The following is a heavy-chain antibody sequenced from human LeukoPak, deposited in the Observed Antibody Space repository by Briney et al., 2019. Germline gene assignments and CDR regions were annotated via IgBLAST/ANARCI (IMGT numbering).Heavy chain of an antibody. CDR2: ITNSGDA. CDR1: GVSISDFH. D-gene: IGHD1/OR15-1a*01. J-gene: IGHJ4*02. Sequence: PSETLSLTCTVAGVSISDFHWSWLRQSPQEGLEWIGWITNSGDANYNPSLESRLAMSAETTKRQLSLRVTSVTDADTAVYYCARHVEHAAYFHHWGQGILVTVSS. CDR3: ARHVEHAAYFHH. V-gene: IGHV4-59*08.